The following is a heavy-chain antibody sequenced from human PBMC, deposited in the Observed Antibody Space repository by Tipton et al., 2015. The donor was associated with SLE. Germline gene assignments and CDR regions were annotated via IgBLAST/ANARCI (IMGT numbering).Heavy chain of an antibody. D-gene: IGHD1-1*01. Sequence: TLSLTCSVSGGSITSHYWTWIRQSPGKEFEWLAYVSYTGSATYNPSLRSRVTISLDTSRNQFTLKLNSVTAADTAVYFCARWEVGYTTNWERFDCWGQGTPVTVSS. CDR2: VSYTGSA. CDR3: ARWEVGYTTNWERFDC. CDR1: GGSITSHY. J-gene: IGHJ4*02. V-gene: IGHV4-59*11.